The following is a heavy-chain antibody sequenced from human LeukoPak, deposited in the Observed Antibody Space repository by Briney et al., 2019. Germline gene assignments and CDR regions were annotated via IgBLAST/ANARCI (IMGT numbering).Heavy chain of an antibody. CDR1: GGTFSSYA. J-gene: IGHJ6*02. CDR2: IIPIFGIA. Sequence: GASVKVSCKASGGTFSSYAISWVRQAPGQGLEWMGRIIPIFGIANYAQKFQGRVTITADKSTSTAYMELSSLRSEDTAVYYCARGVDCSSTSCQTYYYCGMDVWGQGTTVTVSS. CDR3: ARGVDCSSTSCQTYYYCGMDV. D-gene: IGHD2-2*01. V-gene: IGHV1-69*04.